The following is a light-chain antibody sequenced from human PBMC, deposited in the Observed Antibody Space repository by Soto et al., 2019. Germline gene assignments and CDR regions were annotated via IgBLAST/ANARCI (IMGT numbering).Light chain of an antibody. V-gene: IGLV2-11*01. CDR1: SSDVCGYNY. CDR2: DVS. J-gene: IGLJ2*01. CDR3: CSYAGSYPVV. Sequence: QSVLTQPRSVSGSPGQSVTISCTGTSSDVCGYNYVSWYQQHPGKAPKLMIYDVSKRPSGVPDRFTGSKSGNTASLTSSGLQAEDEADYYCCSYAGSYPVVFGGGTKLTVL.